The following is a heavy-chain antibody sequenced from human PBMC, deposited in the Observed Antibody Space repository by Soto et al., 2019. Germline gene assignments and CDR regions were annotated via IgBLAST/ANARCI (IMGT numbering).Heavy chain of an antibody. Sequence: SETLSLTCAVSGGSISSSNWWSWVRQPPGKGLEWIGEIYHSGSTNYNPSLKSRVTISVDKSKNQFSLKLSSVTAADTAVYYCARDLSRTYYDILTGPGWFDPWGQGTPDTVSS. V-gene: IGHV4-4*02. D-gene: IGHD3-9*01. CDR3: ARDLSRTYYDILTGPGWFDP. J-gene: IGHJ5*02. CDR1: GGSISSSNW. CDR2: IYHSGST.